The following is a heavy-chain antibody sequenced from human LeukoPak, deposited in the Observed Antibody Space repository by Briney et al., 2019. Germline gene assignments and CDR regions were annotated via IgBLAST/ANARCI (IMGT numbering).Heavy chain of an antibody. CDR2: ISSGGSTI. CDR1: GFTFSSYE. CDR3: ARGGWYSYGPKDLDY. D-gene: IGHD5-18*01. Sequence: GGSLRLSCAASGFTFSSYEMNWVRQAPGKGLEWVSYISSGGSTIYYADSVKGRFTISRDNAKNSLYLEMNSLRAEDTAVYYCARGGWYSYGPKDLDYWGQGTLVTVSS. J-gene: IGHJ4*02. V-gene: IGHV3-48*03.